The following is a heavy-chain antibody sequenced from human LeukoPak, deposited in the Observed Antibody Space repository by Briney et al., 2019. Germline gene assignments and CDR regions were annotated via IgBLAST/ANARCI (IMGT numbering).Heavy chain of an antibody. CDR2: IYYSGST. V-gene: IGHV4-59*01. CDR1: GDPITSYY. CDR3: ARGRNWDLFDY. J-gene: IGHJ4*02. D-gene: IGHD1-26*01. Sequence: TSETLSLTCTVSGDPITSYYWTWIRQPPRKGLEWIGYIYYSGSTNYNPSLKSRVTISLDTPKNQVSLKLTSVTAADTAVYYCARGRNWDLFDYWGQGALVTVSS.